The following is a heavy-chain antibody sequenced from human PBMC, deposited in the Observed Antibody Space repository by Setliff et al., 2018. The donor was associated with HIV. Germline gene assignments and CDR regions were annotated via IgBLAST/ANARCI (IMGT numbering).Heavy chain of an antibody. D-gene: IGHD2-21*02. CDR2: IYHSGST. V-gene: IGHV4-38-2*01. J-gene: IGHJ2*01. CDR3: ARHDGTYCGGDCYLSGYFDL. Sequence: SETLSLTCAVSAYSISGGYYWGWIRQPPGKGLEWIGSIYHSGSTYYNPSLKSRVTLSVDTSKNQFSLKLSSVTAADTAVYYCARHDGTYCGGDCYLSGYFDLWGRGTLVTVS. CDR1: AYSISGGYY.